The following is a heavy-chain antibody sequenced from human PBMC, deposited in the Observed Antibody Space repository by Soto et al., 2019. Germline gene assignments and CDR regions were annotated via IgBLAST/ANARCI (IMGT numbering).Heavy chain of an antibody. CDR1: GFTFSSYW. J-gene: IGHJ6*02. D-gene: IGHD5-18*01. CDR3: ARANRPTAMVTSHYYGMDV. CDR2: IKQDGSEK. V-gene: IGHV3-7*01. Sequence: PGGSLRLSCAASGFTFSSYWMSWVRQAPGKGLEWVANIKQDGSEKYYVDSVKGRFTISRDNAKNSLYLQMNSLRAEDTAVYYCARANRPTAMVTSHYYGMDVWGQGTTVTV.